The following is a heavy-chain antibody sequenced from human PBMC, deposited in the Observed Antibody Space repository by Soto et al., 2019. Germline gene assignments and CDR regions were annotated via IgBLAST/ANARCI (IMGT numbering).Heavy chain of an antibody. V-gene: IGHV3-74*01. CDR2: INSDGSST. CDR1: GFPFRSYW. J-gene: IGHJ5*02. CDR3: ARDLLGNWFDP. Sequence: SPRLSCAASGFPFRSYWIDRVRQAPGKGLVWVSRINSDGSSTSYADSVKGRFTISRDNAKNTLYLQMNSLRAEDTAVYYCARDLLGNWFDPWGQGTLVTVSS.